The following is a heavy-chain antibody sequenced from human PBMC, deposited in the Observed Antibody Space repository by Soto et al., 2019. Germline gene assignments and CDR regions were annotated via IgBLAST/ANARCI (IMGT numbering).Heavy chain of an antibody. J-gene: IGHJ4*02. CDR1: RGSINNYY. D-gene: IGHD6-13*01. Sequence: PSETLSRTCTFSRGSINNYYWSCIPHPPEKRLEWAGYIYDTGSPTYNPSLKSRVTMSVATSKNQFSLELNSVTAADTPVYYCARVRAGYSSTRYDYWGQGTLVTASS. CDR2: IYDTGSP. CDR3: ARVRAGYSSTRYDY. V-gene: IGHV4-59*01.